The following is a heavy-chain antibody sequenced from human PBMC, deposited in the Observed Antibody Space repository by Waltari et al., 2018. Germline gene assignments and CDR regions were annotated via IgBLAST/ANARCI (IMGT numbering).Heavy chain of an antibody. D-gene: IGHD5-12*01. CDR3: ARGPGDGYNDY. V-gene: IGHV3-48*03. CDR1: GFTFSTYE. Sequence: EVQLVESGGGLVQPGGSLRLSCAASGFTFSTYEFNWVSQAPGKGLEWVAYISSSGSTIYYADSVKGRFTISRDNAKNSLYLQMNSLRAEDTAVYYCARGPGDGYNDYWGQGTLVTVSS. CDR2: ISSSGSTI. J-gene: IGHJ4*02.